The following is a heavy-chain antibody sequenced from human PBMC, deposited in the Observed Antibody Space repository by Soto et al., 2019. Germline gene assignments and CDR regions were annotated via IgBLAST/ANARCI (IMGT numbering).Heavy chain of an antibody. CDR1: GYTFSNYW. Sequence: PGESLKISCKGSGYTFSNYWIVWVRQMPGKGLEWMGIIYPGDSDTRYSPSFQGQVTISADKSISTAYLQWSSLKASDTAMYYCARQGRYSSSWPDWGRGTLVTVSS. D-gene: IGHD6-13*01. V-gene: IGHV5-51*01. J-gene: IGHJ4*02. CDR3: ARQGRYSSSWPD. CDR2: IYPGDSDT.